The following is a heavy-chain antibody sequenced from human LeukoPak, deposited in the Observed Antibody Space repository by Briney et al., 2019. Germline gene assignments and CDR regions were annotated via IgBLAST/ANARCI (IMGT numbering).Heavy chain of an antibody. Sequence: GGSLRLSCAASGFTVSSNYMSWVRQAPGKGLEWVSVIYRGGSTYYSDSVKGRFTISRDNSKNTLSLQVNSLRAVDTAVYYCARTTKEFDILTGYYFDYWGQGTLVTVSS. J-gene: IGHJ4*02. CDR3: ARTTKEFDILTGYYFDY. V-gene: IGHV3-53*01. CDR2: IYRGGST. CDR1: GFTVSSNY. D-gene: IGHD3-9*01.